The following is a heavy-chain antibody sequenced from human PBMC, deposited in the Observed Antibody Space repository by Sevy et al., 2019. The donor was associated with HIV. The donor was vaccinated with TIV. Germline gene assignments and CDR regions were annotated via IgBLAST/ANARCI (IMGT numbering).Heavy chain of an antibody. D-gene: IGHD5-18*01. CDR3: ARALIQLWFYGMDV. CDR1: GFTFSSYA. V-gene: IGHV3-30-3*01. Sequence: GGSLRLSCAASGFTFSSYAMHWVRQAPGKGLEWVAVISYDGSNKYYADSVKGRFTISRDNSKNTLYLQMNSLRAEDTAVYYCARALIQLWFYGMDVWGLGTTVTVSS. J-gene: IGHJ6*02. CDR2: ISYDGSNK.